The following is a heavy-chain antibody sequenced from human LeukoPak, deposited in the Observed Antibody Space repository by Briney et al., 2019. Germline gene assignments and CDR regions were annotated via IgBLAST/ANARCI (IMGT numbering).Heavy chain of an antibody. CDR1: GGSFSGYY. V-gene: IGHV4-34*01. CDR2: INHSGST. Sequence: SATLSLTCAVYGGSFSGYYWSWIRQPPGKGLEWIGEINHSGSTNYNPSLKSRVTISVDTSKDQFSLKLSSVTAADTAVYYCARGRYYYGSGSYSDYWGQGTLVTVSS. J-gene: IGHJ4*02. D-gene: IGHD3-10*01. CDR3: ARGRYYYGSGSYSDY.